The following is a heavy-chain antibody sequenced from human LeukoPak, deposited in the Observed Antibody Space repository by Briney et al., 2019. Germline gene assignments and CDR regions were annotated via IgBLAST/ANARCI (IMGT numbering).Heavy chain of an antibody. CDR2: IYHSGST. CDR1: GYSISSGYY. CDR3: ARVSAAAVNFDY. Sequence: SETLSLTCTVSGYSISSGYYWGWIRQPPGKGLEWIGSIYHSGSTYYNPSLKSRVTISVDTSKNQFSLKLSSVTAADTAVYYCARVSAAAVNFDYWGQGTLVTVSS. J-gene: IGHJ4*02. D-gene: IGHD6-13*01. V-gene: IGHV4-38-2*02.